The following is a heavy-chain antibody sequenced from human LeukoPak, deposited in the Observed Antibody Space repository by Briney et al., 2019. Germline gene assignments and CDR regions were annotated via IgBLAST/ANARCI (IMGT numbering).Heavy chain of an antibody. CDR2: IYSGGST. V-gene: IGHV3-53*01. D-gene: IGHD1-26*01. CDR3: AREGLGSGTYRAYFDY. CDR1: GFTVSSNY. Sequence: GGSLRLSCAASGFTVSSNYMNWVRQAPGKGLEWVSVIYSGGSTYYADSVKGRFTISRDNSKNTLYLQMNSLRAEDTAVYYCAREGLGSGTYRAYFDYWGQGTLVTVSS. J-gene: IGHJ4*02.